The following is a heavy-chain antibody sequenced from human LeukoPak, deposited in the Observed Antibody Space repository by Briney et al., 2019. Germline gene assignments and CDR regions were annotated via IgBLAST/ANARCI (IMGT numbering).Heavy chain of an antibody. V-gene: IGHV3-7*01. CDR3: AREDMWAFDI. J-gene: IGHJ3*02. D-gene: IGHD2-15*01. CDR1: GFTFNYNW. Sequence: GGSLRLSCAASGFTFNYNWMSWVRQAPGKGLEWVANLKPDGSDKYYVDSVKGRFTISRDNAKNSLYLQMNSLRAEDTAVYYCAREDMWAFDIWGQGTMVTVSS. CDR2: LKPDGSDK.